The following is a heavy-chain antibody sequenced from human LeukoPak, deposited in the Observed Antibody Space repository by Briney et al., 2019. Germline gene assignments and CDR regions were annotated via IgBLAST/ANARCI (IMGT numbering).Heavy chain of an antibody. CDR2: INSNSGGT. CDR1: GYTFTGYY. D-gene: IGHD3-10*01. CDR3: ARDHSYYGSGIYSNVDY. J-gene: IGHJ4*02. Sequence: ASVKVSCKASGYTFTGYYMHWVRQAPGQGLEWMGWINSNSGGTNYAQKFQGRVTMTRDTSSSTAYMELSRLRSDDTAVYNCARDHSYYGSGIYSNVDYWGQGTLVTVSS. V-gene: IGHV1-2*02.